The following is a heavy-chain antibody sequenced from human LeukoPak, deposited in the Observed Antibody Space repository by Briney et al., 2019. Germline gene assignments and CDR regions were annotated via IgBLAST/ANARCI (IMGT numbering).Heavy chain of an antibody. D-gene: IGHD4-17*01. Sequence: GESLKISCKGSGYSFSTYWIAWVRQMPGKGLELMGIIYPGDPDTRYSPSFEGQVTISADRSISTAYLQWSSLKASDTAMYYCARFKGSGDDACDIWGQGTMVTVSS. CDR1: GYSFSTYW. CDR3: ARFKGSGDDACDI. CDR2: IYPGDPDT. J-gene: IGHJ3*02. V-gene: IGHV5-51*01.